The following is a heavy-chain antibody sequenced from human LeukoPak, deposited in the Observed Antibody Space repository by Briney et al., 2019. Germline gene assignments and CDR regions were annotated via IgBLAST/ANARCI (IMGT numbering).Heavy chain of an antibody. Sequence: SGPTLANPTQTLTLTCTLPRFSLSTNGMRVSWIRQPPGKALEWLARIDWDDNQYYTPSLKTRLTISKDTSKTQVVLTMTNMDPVDTATYYCARSGYNYGGFIDYWGQGTLVTVSS. J-gene: IGHJ4*02. V-gene: IGHV2-70*04. CDR3: ARSGYNYGGFIDY. CDR2: IDWDDNQ. D-gene: IGHD5-18*01. CDR1: RFSLSTNGMR.